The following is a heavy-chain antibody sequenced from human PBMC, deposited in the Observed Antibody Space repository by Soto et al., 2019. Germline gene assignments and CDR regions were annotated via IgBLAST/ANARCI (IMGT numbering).Heavy chain of an antibody. J-gene: IGHJ6*02. CDR2: IVVGSGNT. V-gene: IGHV1-58*01. D-gene: IGHD7-27*01. Sequence: SVKVSCKASGFTFTSSAVQWVRQARGQRLEWIGWIVVGSGNTNYAQKFQERVTITRDMSTSTAYMELSSLRSEDTAVYYCAAPELGIDYYYGMDVWGQGTTVTVSS. CDR1: GFTFTSSA. CDR3: AAPELGIDYYYGMDV.